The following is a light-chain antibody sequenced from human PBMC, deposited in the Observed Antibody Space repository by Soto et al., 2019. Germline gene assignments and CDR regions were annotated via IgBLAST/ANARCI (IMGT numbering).Light chain of an antibody. J-gene: IGKJ5*01. V-gene: IGKV3-11*01. Sequence: EIVLTQSPATLSLSPGERATLSCRASQSVSNYLAWYQQKPGQAPRLIMYDATNRATGIPARFSGSGSGTDFTLTISSLEPEDFAVYYCQQRSNPITFGQGTRLEIK. CDR3: QQRSNPIT. CDR1: QSVSNY. CDR2: DAT.